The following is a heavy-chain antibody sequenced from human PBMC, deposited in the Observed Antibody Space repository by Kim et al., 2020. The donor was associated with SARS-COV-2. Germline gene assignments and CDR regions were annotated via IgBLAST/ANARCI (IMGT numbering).Heavy chain of an antibody. V-gene: IGHV5-51*01. CDR2: IYPGDSDT. Sequence: GESLKISCKGSGYSFTSYWIGWVRQMPGKGLEWMGIIYPGDSDTRYSPSFQGQVTISADKSISTAYLQWSSLKASDTAMYYCARLEGEYYDSSGYHHPFDYWGQGTLVTVSS. D-gene: IGHD3-22*01. CDR1: GYSFTSYW. CDR3: ARLEGEYYDSSGYHHPFDY. J-gene: IGHJ4*02.